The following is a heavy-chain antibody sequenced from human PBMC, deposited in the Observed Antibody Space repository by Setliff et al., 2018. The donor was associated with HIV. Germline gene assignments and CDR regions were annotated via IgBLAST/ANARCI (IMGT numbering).Heavy chain of an antibody. D-gene: IGHD6-6*01. CDR2: ILYSGNS. CDR1: ALSMRAHH. J-gene: IGHJ4*02. CDR3: ATEGREKLALFDH. Sequence: SETLSLTCNVSALSMRAHHWSWVRLPPGKTLEWLGYILYSGNSNYNPSFKNRVTISLNEAKRQFSLDLKSVTSADTAVYYCATEGREKLALFDHWGLGTLVTVSS. V-gene: IGHV4-59*11.